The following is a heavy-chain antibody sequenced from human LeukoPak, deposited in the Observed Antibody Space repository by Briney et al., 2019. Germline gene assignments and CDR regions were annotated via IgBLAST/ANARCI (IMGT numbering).Heavy chain of an antibody. CDR3: VRGFSGVVGDY. V-gene: IGHV4-39*01. D-gene: IGHD3-10*01. Sequence: PSETLSLTCTVSGGSISSSSYYWGWIRRPPGKGLEWIGSIYYSGSTYYNPSLKSRVTISVDTSKNQFSLKLSSVTAADAAVYYCVRGFSGVVGDYWGQGTLVTVSS. CDR2: IYYSGST. J-gene: IGHJ4*02. CDR1: GGSISSSSYY.